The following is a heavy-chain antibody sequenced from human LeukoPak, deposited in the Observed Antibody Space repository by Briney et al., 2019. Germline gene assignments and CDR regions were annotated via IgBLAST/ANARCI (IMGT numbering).Heavy chain of an antibody. CDR1: GFTFSSYS. Sequence: GGYLRPSCAASGFTFSSYSMNWVRQAPGKGLEWVSSISSSSSYIYYADSVKGRFTISRDNAKNSLYLQMNSLRAEDTAVYYCARDFWEGATPLGYWGQGTLVTVSS. CDR3: ARDFWEGATPLGY. D-gene: IGHD1-26*01. CDR2: ISSSSSYI. V-gene: IGHV3-21*01. J-gene: IGHJ4*02.